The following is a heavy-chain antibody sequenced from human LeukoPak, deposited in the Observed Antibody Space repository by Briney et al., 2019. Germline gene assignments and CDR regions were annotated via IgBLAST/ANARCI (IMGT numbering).Heavy chain of an antibody. Sequence: PSETLSLTXAVYGGSFSGYYWSWIRQPPGKGLEWIGEINHSGSTNYNPSLKSRVTISVDTSKNQFSLKLSSVTAADTAVYYCARGPMSLWELAFDIWGQGTMVTVSS. CDR1: GGSFSGYY. J-gene: IGHJ3*02. D-gene: IGHD1-7*01. CDR3: ARGPMSLWELAFDI. CDR2: INHSGST. V-gene: IGHV4-34*01.